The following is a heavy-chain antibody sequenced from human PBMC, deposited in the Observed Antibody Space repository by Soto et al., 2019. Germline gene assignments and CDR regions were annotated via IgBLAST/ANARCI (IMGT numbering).Heavy chain of an antibody. CDR1: GFVVSSNY. CDR2: IHSGGTT. V-gene: IGHV3-53*05. Sequence: GGSLRLSCAASGFVVSSNYMNWVRQAPGKGLEWVSVIHSGGTTYYADSVKGRFSISRDSSKNTVYLQMSSLRPEDTAVYYCARGVSTSPFDSWGQGTLVTVPQ. D-gene: IGHD3-3*01. CDR3: ARGVSTSPFDS. J-gene: IGHJ4*02.